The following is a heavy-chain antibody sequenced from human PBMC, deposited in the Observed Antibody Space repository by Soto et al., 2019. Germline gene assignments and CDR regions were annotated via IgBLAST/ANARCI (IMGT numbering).Heavy chain of an antibody. J-gene: IGHJ4*02. CDR1: GGSFSGYY. CDR3: ARGRGYCSSTSCHEPNFDY. Sequence: PSETLSLTCAVYGGSFSGYYWSWIRQPPGKGLEWIGEINHSGSTNYNPSLKSRVTISVDTSKNQFSLKLSSVTAADTAVYYCARGRGYCSSTSCHEPNFDYWGQGTLVTVSS. CDR2: INHSGST. D-gene: IGHD2-2*01. V-gene: IGHV4-34*01.